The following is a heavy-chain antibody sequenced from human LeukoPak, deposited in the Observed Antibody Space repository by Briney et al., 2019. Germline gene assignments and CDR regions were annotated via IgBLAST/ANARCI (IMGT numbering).Heavy chain of an antibody. CDR2: ISYDGSNK. Sequence: GGSLRLSCAASGFTFSSYGMHWVRQAPGKGLEWVAVISYDGSNKYYADSVEGRFTISRDNSKNTLYLQMNSLRAEDTAVYYCAKAVAPVYGGDYWGQGTLVTVSS. V-gene: IGHV3-30*18. J-gene: IGHJ4*02. CDR1: GFTFSSYG. CDR3: AKAVAPVYGGDY. D-gene: IGHD4-23*01.